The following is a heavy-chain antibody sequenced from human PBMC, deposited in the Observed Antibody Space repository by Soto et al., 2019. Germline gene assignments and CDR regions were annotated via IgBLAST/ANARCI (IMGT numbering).Heavy chain of an antibody. V-gene: IGHV1-18*01. J-gene: IGHJ4*02. Sequence: ASVKVSCKASGYTFTSYGISWVRQAPGQGLEWMGWISAYNGNTNYAQKLQGRVTMTTDTSTSTAYMELRSLRSDDTAVYYCARDNIVVVPAAPTPQFDYWGQGTLVTVSS. CDR2: ISAYNGNT. D-gene: IGHD2-2*01. CDR3: ARDNIVVVPAAPTPQFDY. CDR1: GYTFTSYG.